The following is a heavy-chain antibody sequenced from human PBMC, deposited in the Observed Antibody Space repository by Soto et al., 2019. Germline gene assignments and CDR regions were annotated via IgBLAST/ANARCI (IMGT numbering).Heavy chain of an antibody. J-gene: IGHJ4*02. Sequence: QLQLQESGSGLVKPSQTLSLTCAVSGGSISSGGYSWSWIRQPPGKGLEWIGYIYHSGSTYYNPSLKSRATLSVARSKNQFSLKLSSVTAADTAVYYCAGSWIQLWLFDYWGQGTLVTVSS. CDR2: IYHSGST. D-gene: IGHD5-18*01. CDR3: AGSWIQLWLFDY. V-gene: IGHV4-30-2*01. CDR1: GGSISSGGYS.